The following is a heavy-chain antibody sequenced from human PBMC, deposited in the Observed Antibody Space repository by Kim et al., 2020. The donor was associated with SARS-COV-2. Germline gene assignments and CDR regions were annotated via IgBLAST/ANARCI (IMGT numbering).Heavy chain of an antibody. J-gene: IGHJ6*02. CDR2: IRSKVNNYAT. CDR1: GFTFSGAG. CDR3: TREGDYYGMDV. Sequence: GGSLRLSCITSGFTFSGAGMHWVRQASGKGLEWVDRIRSKVNNYATAYAASVKGRFTITRDDSKNMAYLQISGLKTEDTAVYYCTREGDYYGMDVWGQGTTVAVS. V-gene: IGHV3-73*01.